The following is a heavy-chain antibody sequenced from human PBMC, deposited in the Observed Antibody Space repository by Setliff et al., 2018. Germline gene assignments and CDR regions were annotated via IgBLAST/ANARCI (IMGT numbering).Heavy chain of an antibody. Sequence: ASVKVSCKASGYTFTSYDINWVRQATGQGLEWMGWMNPNSGHTGYAQKFQGRVTITRNTSISTTYMELSSLRSEDTAVYYCARGSRSGGKGGYNWFDPWGLGTPVTVSS. V-gene: IGHV1-8*03. D-gene: IGHD2-15*01. J-gene: IGHJ5*02. CDR3: ARGSRSGGKGGYNWFDP. CDR2: MNPNSGHT. CDR1: GYTFTSYD.